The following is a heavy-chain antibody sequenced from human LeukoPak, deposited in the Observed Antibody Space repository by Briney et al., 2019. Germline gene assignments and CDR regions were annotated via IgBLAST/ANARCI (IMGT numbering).Heavy chain of an antibody. CDR1: GGSISHYY. V-gene: IGHV4-59*01. CDR2: IYYTGTT. Sequence: TSETLSLTCTVSGGSISHYYWSWIRQPPGKGPEWIGYIYYTGTTNYNPSLKSRVTISVDTSKNQFSLKLNSVTAADTAVYYCAGYNWNFMAWGQGTLVTVSS. D-gene: IGHD1-7*01. CDR3: AGYNWNFMA. J-gene: IGHJ4*02.